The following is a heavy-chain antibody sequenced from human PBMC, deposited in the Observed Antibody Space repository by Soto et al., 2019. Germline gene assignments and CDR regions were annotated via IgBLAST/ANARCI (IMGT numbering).Heavy chain of an antibody. CDR3: ARSIVVVTALDY. J-gene: IGHJ4*02. D-gene: IGHD2-21*02. V-gene: IGHV1-3*01. CDR2: INAGNGNT. Sequence: ASVKVSCKASGYTFTSYAMHWVRQAPGQRLEWMGWINAGNGNTKYSQKFQGRVTITRDTSASTAYMELSSMRSEDTAVYYCARSIVVVTALDYWGRGTLVTVSS. CDR1: GYTFTSYA.